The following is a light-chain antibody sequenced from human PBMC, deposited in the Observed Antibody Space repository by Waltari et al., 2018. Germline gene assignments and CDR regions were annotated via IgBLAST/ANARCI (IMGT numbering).Light chain of an antibody. CDR1: QSVSSSY. CDR2: GAS. CDR3: QQYDSSPYS. J-gene: IGKJ2*03. Sequence: EIVLTQSPGTLSLSPGERATLSCRASQSVSSSYLAGYQQKPGQAPRLLIYGASTRATGIPDRFSGSGSGTDFTLTISRLEPEDFAVYYCQQYDSSPYSFGQGTKLAIK. V-gene: IGKV3-20*01.